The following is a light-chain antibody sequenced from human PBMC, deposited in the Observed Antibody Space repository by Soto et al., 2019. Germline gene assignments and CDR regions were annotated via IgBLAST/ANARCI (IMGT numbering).Light chain of an antibody. CDR2: DAS. CDR3: QQRSNWPPIT. CDR1: QAISNS. J-gene: IGKJ3*01. Sequence: TQSPSSLSASMGDRVAITCRASQAISNSLAWYQQKPGQAPRLLIYDASNGATGIPASFSGSGSGTDFTLTISSLEPEDFAVYYCQQRSNWPPITFGPGTKVDIK. V-gene: IGKV3-11*01.